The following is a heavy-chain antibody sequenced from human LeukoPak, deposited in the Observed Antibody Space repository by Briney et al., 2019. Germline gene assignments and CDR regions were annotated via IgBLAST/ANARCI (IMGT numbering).Heavy chain of an antibody. V-gene: IGHV1-18*01. CDR2: ISAYNGNT. Sequence: VASVTVSCTSSGYTFTSYGISWVRQAPGQGLEWMGWISAYNGNTNYAQKLQGRVTMTTDTSTSTAYMELRSLRSNDTAVYYCAREMGYYYGSGSFGYYYYGMDVWGQGTTVTVSS. CDR3: AREMGYYYGSGSFGYYYYGMDV. D-gene: IGHD3-10*01. CDR1: GYTFTSYG. J-gene: IGHJ6*02.